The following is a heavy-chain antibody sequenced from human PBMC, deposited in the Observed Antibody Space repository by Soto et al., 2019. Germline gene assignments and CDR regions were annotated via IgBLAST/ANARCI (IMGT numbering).Heavy chain of an antibody. CDR2: IYWDDGK. J-gene: IGHJ4*02. CDR3: AHLTTGGFYFDY. D-gene: IGHD4-17*01. Sequence: QITLKESGPTLVKPTQTLTLTCTFSGFSLRTSGVGVGWIRQPPGKAMEWLALIYWDDGKRYSPSLKSRLTINKDNTKNQVVIRMHTMDPVDTATYYCAHLTTGGFYFDYWGQGTLVTVSS. CDR1: GFSLRTSGVG. V-gene: IGHV2-5*02.